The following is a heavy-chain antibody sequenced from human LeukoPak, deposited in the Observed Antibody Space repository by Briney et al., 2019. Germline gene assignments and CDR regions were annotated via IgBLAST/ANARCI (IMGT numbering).Heavy chain of an antibody. Sequence: SETLSLTCTVSGGSISSYYWSWSRQPPGKGREWIGYMYYSGSTEYNPSLKSRVTISEDTSKNQFSLKLSSVTAADTAVYYCARDGSFYGSKFFPPQGMDVWGKGTTVTVSS. J-gene: IGHJ6*04. CDR2: MYYSGST. V-gene: IGHV4-59*12. CDR3: ARDGSFYGSKFFPPQGMDV. CDR1: GGSISSYY. D-gene: IGHD6-19*01.